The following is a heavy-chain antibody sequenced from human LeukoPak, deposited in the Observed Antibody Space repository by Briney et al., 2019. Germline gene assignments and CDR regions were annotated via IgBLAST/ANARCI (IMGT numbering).Heavy chain of an antibody. J-gene: IGHJ4*02. Sequence: PGGSLRLSCAASGFTFSSYSMNWVRQAPGKGLEWVSFISSSSAHINYADSVKGRFTISRDNPRNSLYMQMNSLRAEDTAAYYCATGLRDSCGYYFVYWGQGTLVTVSS. CDR2: ISSSSAHI. CDR1: GFTFSSYS. D-gene: IGHD3-22*01. V-gene: IGHV3-21*01. CDR3: ATGLRDSCGYYFVY.